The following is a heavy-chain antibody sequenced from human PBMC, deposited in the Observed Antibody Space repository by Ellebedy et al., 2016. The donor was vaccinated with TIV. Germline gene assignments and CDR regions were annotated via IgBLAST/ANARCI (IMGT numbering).Heavy chain of an antibody. J-gene: IGHJ6*02. V-gene: IGHV1-46*01. CDR2: INPTAGST. CDR3: ARAPSVDPHMDV. CDR1: GYIFTNYY. D-gene: IGHD6-19*01. Sequence: AASVKVSCKASGYIFTNYYMHWVRQAPGQGLEWMGIINPTAGSTSSAQKFQGRVTMTSDTSTRTVYMELSSLRSEDTAVYYCARAPSVDPHMDVWGQGTTVTVSS.